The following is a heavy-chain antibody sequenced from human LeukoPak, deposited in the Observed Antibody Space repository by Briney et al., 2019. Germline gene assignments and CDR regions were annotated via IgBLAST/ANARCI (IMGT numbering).Heavy chain of an antibody. V-gene: IGHV4-59*01. Sequence: PSETLSLTCSASGGSISTYYWSWIRQPPGKVLEWIGYIYYSGNTNYNPSLKSRLTISVDTSKNQFSLKLSSVTAADTAVYYCARVGAGSFDYWGQGSLVTVSS. CDR1: GGSISTYY. D-gene: IGHD1-26*01. J-gene: IGHJ4*02. CDR3: ARVGAGSFDY. CDR2: IYYSGNT.